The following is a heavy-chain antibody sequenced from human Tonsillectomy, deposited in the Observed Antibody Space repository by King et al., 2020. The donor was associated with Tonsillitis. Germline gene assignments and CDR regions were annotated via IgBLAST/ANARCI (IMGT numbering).Heavy chain of an antibody. D-gene: IGHD2-2*01. J-gene: IGHJ4*02. V-gene: IGHV3-15*01. CDR2: ITSKNVGGTT. CDR1: GFTFSDAW. Sequence: VQLVESGGGLVNPGGSLRLSCEVSGFTFSDAWMSWVRQAPGKGLEWVGRITSKNVGGTTDYAAPVKGRFTISRDDSKNTMYLQMNSLRTEDTAIYYCTHCINTKCRFDYWGQGALVTVSS. CDR3: THCINTKCRFDY.